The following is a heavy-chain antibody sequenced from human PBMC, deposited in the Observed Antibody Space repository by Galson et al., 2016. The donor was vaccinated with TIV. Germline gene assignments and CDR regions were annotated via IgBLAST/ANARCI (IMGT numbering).Heavy chain of an antibody. D-gene: IGHD5-24*01. CDR2: ISSDGNNE. CDR1: GFTFSSYS. V-gene: IGHV3-30*04. J-gene: IGHJ4*02. CDR3: VSEGPDSYNPYFDY. Sequence: SLRLSCAASGFTFSSYSIHWVRQAPGKGLEWVAGISSDGNNEYYAGTVKGRFTISRDNSENTLYLRLNNLRPEDTAVYYCVSEGPDSYNPYFDYWGQGTLVTVSS.